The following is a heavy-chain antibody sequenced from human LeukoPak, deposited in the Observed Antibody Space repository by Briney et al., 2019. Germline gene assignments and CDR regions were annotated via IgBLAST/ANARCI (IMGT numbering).Heavy chain of an antibody. J-gene: IGHJ4*02. Sequence: GASVKVSCKASGYTFTGYYMHWVRQAPGQGLEWMGWINPNSGGTNYAQKFQGRVTMTRDTSISTAYMELSRLRSDDTAVYYCARDSRSGNGVGESVDYWGQGTLVTVSS. V-gene: IGHV1-2*02. CDR3: ARDSRSGNGVGESVDY. D-gene: IGHD3-10*01. CDR1: GYTFTGYY. CDR2: INPNSGGT.